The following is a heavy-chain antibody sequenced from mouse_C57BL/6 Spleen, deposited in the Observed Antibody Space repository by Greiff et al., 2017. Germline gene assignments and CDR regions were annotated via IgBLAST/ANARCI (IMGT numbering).Heavy chain of an antibody. Sequence: QVQLQQSGTELVKPGASVKLSCKASGYTFTSYWMHWVKQRPGQGLEWIGNINPSNGGTNYNEKFKSKATLTVDKSSSTAYMQLSSLTSEDSAVYYCAREGLRYWYFDVWGTGTTVTVSS. CDR2: INPSNGGT. CDR1: GYTFTSYW. J-gene: IGHJ1*03. D-gene: IGHD3-1*01. V-gene: IGHV1-53*01. CDR3: AREGLRYWYFDV.